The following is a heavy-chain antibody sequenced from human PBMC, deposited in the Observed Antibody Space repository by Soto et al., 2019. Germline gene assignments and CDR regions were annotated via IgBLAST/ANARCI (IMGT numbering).Heavy chain of an antibody. D-gene: IGHD4-17*01. V-gene: IGHV3-30*18. CDR3: ANLDYGDSYYYYGMDV. CDR2: ISYDGTNK. CDR1: GFTFSSYG. Sequence: QVQLVESGGGVVQPGRSLRLSCAASGFTFSSYGMHWVRQAPGKGLEWVAVISYDGTNKYYADSVKGRFTISRDNSKNTLYLQMNSLRAEDTAVYYCANLDYGDSYYYYGMDVWGQGTTVIVSS. J-gene: IGHJ6*02.